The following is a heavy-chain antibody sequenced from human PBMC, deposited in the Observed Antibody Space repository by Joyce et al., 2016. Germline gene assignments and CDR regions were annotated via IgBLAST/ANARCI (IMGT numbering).Heavy chain of an antibody. J-gene: IGHJ6*02. V-gene: IGHV1-2*02. CDR3: ARVCRGSNYSPADYYGMDV. Sequence: QVQLVQSGAEVKRPGASVKVSCKASGYTFSDYYIYWVRQAPGQGLEWMGWINPNSGGTNYAQKFQGRVTMTRDTSISTAYMELRRLTSDDTTIYSCARVCRGSNYSPADYYGMDVWGQGTTVTVSS. D-gene: IGHD4/OR15-4a*01. CDR1: GYTFSDYY. CDR2: INPNSGGT.